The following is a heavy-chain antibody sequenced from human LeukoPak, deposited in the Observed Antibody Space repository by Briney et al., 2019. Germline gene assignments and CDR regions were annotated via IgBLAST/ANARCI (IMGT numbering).Heavy chain of an antibody. Sequence: SETLSLTCTVSGGSISSGGYYWSWIRQHPGKGLEWIGYIYYSGSTYYNPSLKSRVTISVDTSKNQFSLKLSSVTAADAAVYYCAREYYYDSSGSFDYWGQGTLVTVSS. J-gene: IGHJ4*02. CDR2: IYYSGST. CDR3: AREYYYDSSGSFDY. D-gene: IGHD3-22*01. V-gene: IGHV4-31*03. CDR1: GGSISSGGYY.